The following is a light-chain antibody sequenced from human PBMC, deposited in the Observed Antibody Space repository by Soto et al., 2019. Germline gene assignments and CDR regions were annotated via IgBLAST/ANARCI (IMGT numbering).Light chain of an antibody. CDR3: SSYTSSSTFYV. J-gene: IGLJ1*01. Sequence: QSALTQPASVSGSPGQSITISCTGTSSDVGGYNYVSWYQQHPGKAPKLMIYDVGNRPSGVSNRFSGSKSGNTASLTISGLQAEDEADYYCSSYTSSSTFYVFGTGTKLTVL. V-gene: IGLV2-14*01. CDR1: SSDVGGYNY. CDR2: DVG.